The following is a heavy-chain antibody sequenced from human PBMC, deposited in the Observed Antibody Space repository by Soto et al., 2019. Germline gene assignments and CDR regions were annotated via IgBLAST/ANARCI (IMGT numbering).Heavy chain of an antibody. CDR3: AKDLSPIVPDPYTMDV. CDR1: GYSFGTYG. D-gene: IGHD1-26*01. CDR2: ISHDGRSK. V-gene: IGHV3-30*18. Sequence: GGSLRLSCAASGYSFGTYGIHWVRQAPGQGLEWVAFISHDGRSKYYADPTTGRFTISRDNSKSYLQLNSLRPEDTAVYYCAKDLSPIVPDPYTMDVWGQGTTVTVSS. J-gene: IGHJ6*02.